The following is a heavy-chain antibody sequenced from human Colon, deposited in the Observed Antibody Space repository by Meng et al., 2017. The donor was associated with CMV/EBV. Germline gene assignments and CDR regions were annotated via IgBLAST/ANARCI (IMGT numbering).Heavy chain of an antibody. CDR3: AKDGRYCSRASCYIPPGYFYGMDV. CDR2: ISGSGSST. J-gene: IGHJ6*02. D-gene: IGHD2-2*02. CDR1: GFTFSSSA. Sequence: GESLKISCAASGFTFSSSAMTWVRQAPGKGLEWVAFISGSGSSTDYADSVKGRFTISRDNSKNMLHLQMDNLRAEGTAVYYCAKDGRYCSRASCYIPPGYFYGMDVWGQGTTVTVSS. V-gene: IGHV3-23*01.